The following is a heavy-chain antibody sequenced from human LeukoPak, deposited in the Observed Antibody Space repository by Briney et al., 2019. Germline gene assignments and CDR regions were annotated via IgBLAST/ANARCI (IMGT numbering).Heavy chain of an antibody. D-gene: IGHD1-26*01. V-gene: IGHV4-34*01. CDR2: INHSGST. Sequence: PSETLSLTCAVYGGSFSDYYWSWIRQPPGKGLEWIREINHSGSTNYQPSLKSRVTISVDTSKNQFSLKLSSVTAADTAVYYCARGRLLSSPWGQGTLVTVSS. CDR3: ARGRLLSSP. J-gene: IGHJ4*02. CDR1: GGSFSDYY.